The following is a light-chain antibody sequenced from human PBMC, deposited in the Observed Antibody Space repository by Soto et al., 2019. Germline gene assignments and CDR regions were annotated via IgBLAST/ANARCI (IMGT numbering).Light chain of an antibody. Sequence: DIQMTQSPSSLSTSVGDRVTITCQASQDISDNLNWHQQKEGIAPKVLISDVSNLETGVSSRFSGSGSGTDFTFTISSLQAEDVATYYCQQYDDLPITFGHGTRLEIK. CDR1: QDISDN. CDR2: DVS. J-gene: IGKJ5*01. V-gene: IGKV1-33*01. CDR3: QQYDDLPIT.